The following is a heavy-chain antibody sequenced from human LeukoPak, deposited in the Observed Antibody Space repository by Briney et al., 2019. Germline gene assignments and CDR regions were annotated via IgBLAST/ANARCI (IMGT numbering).Heavy chain of an antibody. Sequence: SETLSLTCAVYGGSFSGYYWSWIRQPPGKGLEWIGEINHSGSTNYNPSLKSRVTISVDTSKNQFSLKLSSVTAADTAVYYCASSRPRFDYWGQGTLVTVSS. V-gene: IGHV4-34*01. CDR1: GGSFSGYY. J-gene: IGHJ4*02. CDR3: ASSRPRFDY. CDR2: INHSGST.